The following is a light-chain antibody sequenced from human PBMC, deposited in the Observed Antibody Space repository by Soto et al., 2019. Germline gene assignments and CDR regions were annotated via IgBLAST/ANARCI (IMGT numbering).Light chain of an antibody. J-gene: IGKJ2*01. CDR3: QQRSNWPPT. CDR1: QSVSSY. V-gene: IGKV3-11*01. CDR2: DAS. Sequence: EIVLTQSQATLSLSPGERATLSCRASQSVSSYLAWYQQKPGQAPRLLIYDASNRATGIPARFSGSGSGTDFTLPISSLEPEDFAVYYWQQRSNWPPTFGQRTNLEIK.